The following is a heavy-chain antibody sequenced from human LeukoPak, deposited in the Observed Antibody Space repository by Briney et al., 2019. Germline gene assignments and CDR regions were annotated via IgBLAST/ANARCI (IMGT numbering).Heavy chain of an antibody. D-gene: IGHD3-22*01. CDR2: IYFTGST. J-gene: IGHJ4*02. CDR1: GDSIRSYY. CDR3: ARHYYGSSGYYYSSKNYFDS. V-gene: IGHV4-59*08. Sequence: PLETLSLTCTVSGDSIRSYYWSWIRQAPGKGLGWIGYIYFTGSTKYNPSLKSRVTIAVDTSENQLSLKLNSVTAADTAVYYCARHYYGSSGYYYSSKNYFDSWGQGSLVTVSS.